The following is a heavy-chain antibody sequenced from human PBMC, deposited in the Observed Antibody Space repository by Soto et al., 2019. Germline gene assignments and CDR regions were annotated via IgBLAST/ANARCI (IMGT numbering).Heavy chain of an antibody. J-gene: IGHJ5*02. CDR1: GGSISSYY. Sequence: QVQLQESGPGLVKPSETLSLTCTVSGGSISSYYWSWIRQPPGKGLEWIGNIYYSGSTNYNPSLKSRVTLSVDTSKNQFSLKLSSVTAADTAVYYCARHPTWFDPWGQGTLVTVSS. CDR2: IYYSGST. V-gene: IGHV4-59*08. CDR3: ARHPTWFDP.